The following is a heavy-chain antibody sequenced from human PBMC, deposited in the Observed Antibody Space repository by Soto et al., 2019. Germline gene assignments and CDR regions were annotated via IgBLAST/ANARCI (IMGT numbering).Heavy chain of an antibody. J-gene: IGHJ5*02. V-gene: IGHV4-59*01. Sequence: SETLALTCPVSGLSIHGYYVTWSRPAAGREMEWIGYMYYTGDTNYNPSLKSRVSISIDKSKNLFSLNLTSVTAADTAIYYCTKRLRDVSIPGPWFDPWGQGTLVTVFS. D-gene: IGHD2-21*01. CDR2: MYYTGDT. CDR1: GLSIHGYY. CDR3: TKRLRDVSIPGPWFDP.